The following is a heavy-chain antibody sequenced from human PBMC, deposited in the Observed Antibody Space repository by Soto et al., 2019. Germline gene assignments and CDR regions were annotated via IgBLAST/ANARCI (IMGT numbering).Heavy chain of an antibody. CDR1: GGSFSGYY. CDR3: ARGRDIVVVVAATSPIVRWFDP. V-gene: IGHV4-34*01. D-gene: IGHD2-15*01. CDR2: INHSGST. J-gene: IGHJ5*02. Sequence: QVQLQQWGAGLLKPSETLSLTCAVYGGSFSGYYWSWIRQPPGKGLEWIGEINHSGSTNYNPSLKSRVTISVDTSKNQFSLKLSSVTAADTAVYYCARGRDIVVVVAATSPIVRWFDPWGQGTLVTVSS.